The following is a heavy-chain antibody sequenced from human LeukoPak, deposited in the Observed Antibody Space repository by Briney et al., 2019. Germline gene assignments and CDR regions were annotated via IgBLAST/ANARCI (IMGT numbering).Heavy chain of an antibody. J-gene: IGHJ4*02. Sequence: GGSLRLSCAASGFTFSDCGIHWVRQAPGQGLEWVALIWYDGRKKYYADSVKGRFTISRDNTKNTLYLQLNSLRADDTAVYYCARAHSSSSTFDLWGQGTLVTVSS. CDR2: IWYDGRKK. D-gene: IGHD6-6*01. CDR1: GFTFSDCG. V-gene: IGHV3-33*01. CDR3: ARAHSSSSTFDL.